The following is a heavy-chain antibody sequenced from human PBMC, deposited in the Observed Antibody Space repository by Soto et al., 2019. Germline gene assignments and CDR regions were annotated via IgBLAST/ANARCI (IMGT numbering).Heavy chain of an antibody. J-gene: IGHJ4*02. CDR1: GFTLSDHY. CDR2: TRNKANSYTT. D-gene: IGHD2-21*02. V-gene: IGHV3-72*01. CDR3: ISSWGDHRDFDY. Sequence: EVQLVESGGGLVQPGGSLRLSCAASGFTLSDHYMDWVRQAPGKGLEWVGRTRNKANSYTTEYAASVKGRFTISRDDSKNSLYLQMNSLKTEDTAVYYCISSWGDHRDFDYWGQGTLLTVSS.